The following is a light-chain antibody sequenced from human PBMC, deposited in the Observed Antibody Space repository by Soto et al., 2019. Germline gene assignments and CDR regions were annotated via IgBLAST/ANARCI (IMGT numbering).Light chain of an antibody. V-gene: IGKV3-20*01. CDR3: HQYGSSPST. J-gene: IGKJ1*01. CDR2: GAS. Sequence: EIVLTQSPGTLSLSPGERATLSCRASQSVSSSYLAWYQQKPGQAPRLLIYGASSRATGMPDRLSGSGSGTDFTLTISRLEPEDFAVYYCHQYGSSPSTFGQGTEVEIK. CDR1: QSVSSSY.